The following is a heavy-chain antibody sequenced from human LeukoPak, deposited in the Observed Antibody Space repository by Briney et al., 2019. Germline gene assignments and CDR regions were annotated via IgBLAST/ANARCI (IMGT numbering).Heavy chain of an antibody. CDR3: ARSPAAARHSDY. CDR1: GYTSTSYG. D-gene: IGHD6-6*01. V-gene: IGHV1-18*01. Sequence: ASVKVSCKASGYTSTSYGISWVRQAPGQGLEWMGWISAYNGNTNYAQKLQGRVTMTTDTSTSTAYMELRSLRSDDTAVYYCARSPAAARHSDYWGQGTLVTVSS. J-gene: IGHJ4*02. CDR2: ISAYNGNT.